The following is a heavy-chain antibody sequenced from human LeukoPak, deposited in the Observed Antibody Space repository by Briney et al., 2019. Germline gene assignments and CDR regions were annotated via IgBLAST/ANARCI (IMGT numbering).Heavy chain of an antibody. V-gene: IGHV4-59*01. CDR2: IYYSGST. CDR1: GRSFSGYY. Sequence: SETLSLTCAVYGRSFSGYYWSWIRQPPGKGLEWIGYIYYSGSTNYNPSLKSRVTISVDTSKNQFSLKLSSVTAADTAVYYCARDHGAVTDAFDIWGQGTMVTVSS. CDR3: ARDHGAVTDAFDI. J-gene: IGHJ3*02. D-gene: IGHD3-16*01.